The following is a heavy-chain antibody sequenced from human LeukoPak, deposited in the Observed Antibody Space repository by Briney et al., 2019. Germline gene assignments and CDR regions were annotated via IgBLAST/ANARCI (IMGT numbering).Heavy chain of an antibody. J-gene: IGHJ4*02. Sequence: SGGSLRLSCAASGFTFSSYSMNWVRQAPGKGLEWVSYISSSSSTIYYADSVKGRFTISRDNSKNTLYLQMNSLRAEDTAVYYCANSGYYYDSSGYYPIDYWGQGTLVTVSS. CDR2: ISSSSSTI. V-gene: IGHV3-48*01. D-gene: IGHD3-22*01. CDR3: ANSGYYYDSSGYYPIDY. CDR1: GFTFSSYS.